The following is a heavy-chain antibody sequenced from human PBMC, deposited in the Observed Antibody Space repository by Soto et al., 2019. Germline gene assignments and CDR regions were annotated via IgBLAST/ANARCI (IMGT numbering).Heavy chain of an antibody. Sequence: EVQLLESGGGLVQTGGSLRLSCAASGFTFSSYAMSWVRQAPGKGLEWVSAISGSGGSTYYADSVKGRFTISRDNSRNTLYLQMNSLRASDTAVYYCAKDLRRDGYNYMDYWGQGTLVTVSS. D-gene: IGHD5-12*01. V-gene: IGHV3-23*01. CDR1: GFTFSSYA. CDR2: ISGSGGST. CDR3: AKDLRRDGYNYMDY. J-gene: IGHJ4*02.